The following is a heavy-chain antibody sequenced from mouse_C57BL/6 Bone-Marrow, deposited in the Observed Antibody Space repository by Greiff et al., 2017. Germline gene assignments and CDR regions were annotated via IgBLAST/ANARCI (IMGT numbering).Heavy chain of an antibody. D-gene: IGHD1-1*01. V-gene: IGHV1-61*01. Sequence: VQLQQPGAELVRPGSSVKLSCKASGYTFTSYWMDWVKQRPGQGLEWIGNIYPSDSETHYNQKFKDKATFTVDQSSSTAYMQLSSLTSEDSAVYYCARIYYWFAYWGQGTLVTVSA. CDR3: ARIYYWFAY. CDR2: IYPSDSET. CDR1: GYTFTSYW. J-gene: IGHJ3*01.